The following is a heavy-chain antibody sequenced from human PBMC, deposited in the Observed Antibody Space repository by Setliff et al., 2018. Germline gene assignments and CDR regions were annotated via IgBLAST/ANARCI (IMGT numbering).Heavy chain of an antibody. CDR2: INHTGST. CDR1: GGSFSGYY. D-gene: IGHD2-2*01. V-gene: IGHV4-34*01. J-gene: IGHJ5*02. Sequence: ASETLSLTCAVYGGSFSGYYWSWIRQPPGKGLEWIGEINHTGSTNYSPSLKSRVTISVDTSKNQFSLKLTSVIAADTAVYYCARGYCSSPSCFFAGWFDPWGQGTLVTVSS. CDR3: ARGYCSSPSCFFAGWFDP.